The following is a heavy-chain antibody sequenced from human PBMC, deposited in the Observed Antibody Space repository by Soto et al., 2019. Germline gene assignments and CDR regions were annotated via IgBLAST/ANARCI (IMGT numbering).Heavy chain of an antibody. CDR1: GFTFSSYA. J-gene: IGHJ4*02. Sequence: GGSLRLSCAASGFTFSSYAMSWVRQAPGKGLEWVSAISGSGGSTYYADSVKGRFTISRDNSKNTLYLQMNSLRAEDTTVYYSLKFLYIVVVVAATPGFDYWGQGPLVTVS. V-gene: IGHV3-23*01. D-gene: IGHD2-15*01. CDR2: ISGSGGST. CDR3: LKFLYIVVVVAATPGFDY.